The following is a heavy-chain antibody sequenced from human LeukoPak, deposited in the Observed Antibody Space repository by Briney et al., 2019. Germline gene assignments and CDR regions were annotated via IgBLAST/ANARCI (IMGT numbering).Heavy chain of an antibody. Sequence: NSSETLSLTCTVSGYSISSGYYWGWIRQPPGKGLEWIGSIYHSGSTYYNPSLKSRVTISVDTSKNQFSLKLSSVTAADTAVYYCARAPELGWFDPWGQGTLVTVSS. CDR1: GYSISSGYY. CDR3: ARAPELGWFDP. V-gene: IGHV4-38-2*02. D-gene: IGHD3-3*02. J-gene: IGHJ5*02. CDR2: IYHSGST.